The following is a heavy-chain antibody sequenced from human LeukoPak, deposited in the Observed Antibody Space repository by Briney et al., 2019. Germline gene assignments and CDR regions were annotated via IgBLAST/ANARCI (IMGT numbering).Heavy chain of an antibody. CDR1: EFTFSNYW. CDR2: IKEDGSEK. J-gene: IGHJ2*01. Sequence: GGSLRLSCAASEFTFSNYWMSWVRQAPGKGLEWVANIKEDGSEKYYVDSVKGRFTISRDNAKNSLYLQMNSLRAEDTAVYYCARVYTGHYWYFDLWGRGTLVTVPS. D-gene: IGHD1-14*01. CDR3: ARVYTGHYWYFDL. V-gene: IGHV3-7*01.